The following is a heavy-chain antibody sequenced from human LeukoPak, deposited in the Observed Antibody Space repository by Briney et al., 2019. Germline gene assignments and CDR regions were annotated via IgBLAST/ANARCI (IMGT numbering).Heavy chain of an antibody. CDR1: GGSISSGGYY. Sequence: PSETLSLTCTVSGGSISSGGYYWSWIRQHPGQGLEWIGYIYYSGSTNYNPALKSRVTISADTSKNQFSLNLRSVTAADTAVYYCARDVSLGYYDSSGHIPQIYFDYWGQRTLVTVSS. J-gene: IGHJ4*02. CDR2: IYYSGST. V-gene: IGHV4-31*03. D-gene: IGHD3-22*01. CDR3: ARDVSLGYYDSSGHIPQIYFDY.